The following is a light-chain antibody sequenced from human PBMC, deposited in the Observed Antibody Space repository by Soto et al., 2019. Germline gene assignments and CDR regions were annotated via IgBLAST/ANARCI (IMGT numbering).Light chain of an antibody. CDR3: AAWDDSLKGHV. V-gene: IGLV1-44*01. Sequence: QSVLTQPPSASGTPGQRVTISCSGSSSNIGKNTVNWYQQLPGTAPKLLISTNNQRPSGVPDRFSGSKSGTSGSLAISGLQSEDEAEYYCAAWDDSLKGHVFGTGTKVTV. J-gene: IGLJ1*01. CDR1: SSNIGKNT. CDR2: TNN.